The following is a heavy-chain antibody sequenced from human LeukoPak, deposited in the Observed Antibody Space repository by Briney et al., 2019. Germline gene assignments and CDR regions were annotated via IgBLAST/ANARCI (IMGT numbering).Heavy chain of an antibody. CDR3: ASHYYDSGSYYTDY. Sequence: ASVKVSCKASGGTFSSYAISWVRQAPGQGLEWMGRIIPILGIANYAQKFQGRVTITADKSTSTAYMELSSLRSEDTAVYYCASHYYDSGSYYTDYWGQGTLVTVSS. CDR2: IIPILGIA. CDR1: GGTFSSYA. J-gene: IGHJ4*02. V-gene: IGHV1-69*04. D-gene: IGHD3-10*01.